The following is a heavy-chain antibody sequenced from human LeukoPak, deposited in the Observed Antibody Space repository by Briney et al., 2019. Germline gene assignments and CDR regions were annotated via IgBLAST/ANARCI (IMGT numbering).Heavy chain of an antibody. J-gene: IGHJ6*03. CDR2: MNPNSGNT. V-gene: IGHV1-8*02. Sequence: ASVKVSCKASGYTFTSYDINWVRQATGQGLEWMGWMNPNSGNTGYAQKFQGRVTMTRDTAINTAYMELSRLRSDDTAVYYCARANYYCMDVWGKGTTVTVSS. CDR3: ARANYYCMDV. CDR1: GYTFTSYD.